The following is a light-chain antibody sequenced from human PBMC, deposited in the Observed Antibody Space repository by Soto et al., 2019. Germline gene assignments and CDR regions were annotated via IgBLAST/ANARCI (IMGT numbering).Light chain of an antibody. Sequence: QAVVTQESSFSVSPGGTVTLTCGLISGSVSTANNPNWYQQTPGQAPRTLIYSTSTRSSGVPDRFSGSILGNKAAITITGARADDKSDYYCALFMGNGISVFGTGTKLTVL. V-gene: IGLV8-61*01. CDR3: ALFMGNGISV. J-gene: IGLJ1*01. CDR1: SGSVSTANN. CDR2: STS.